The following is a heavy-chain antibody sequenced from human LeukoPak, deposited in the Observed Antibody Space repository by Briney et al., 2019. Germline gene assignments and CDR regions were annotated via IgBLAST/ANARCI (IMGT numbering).Heavy chain of an antibody. CDR2: IYHSGST. D-gene: IGHD2-15*01. Sequence: SETLSLTCAVSGGSINNGAYSWSWIRQPPGKGLEWIEYIYHSGSTYYNPSLKSRVTISVDRSKNQFSLKLSSVTAADTAVYYCARGGATLSHYGMDVWGQGTTVTVPS. J-gene: IGHJ6*02. CDR1: GGSINNGAYS. CDR3: ARGGATLSHYGMDV. V-gene: IGHV4-30-2*01.